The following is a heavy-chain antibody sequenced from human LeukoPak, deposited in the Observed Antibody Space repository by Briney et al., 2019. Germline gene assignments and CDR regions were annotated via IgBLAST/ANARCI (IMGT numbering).Heavy chain of an antibody. Sequence: SETLSLTCAVSGGSISSSNWWSWVRQPPGKGLEWIGEIYHSGSTNYNPSLKSRVTISVDKPKNQFSLKLSSVTAADTAVYYCARDRLRGAIFDYWGQGTLVTVSS. CDR2: IYHSGST. D-gene: IGHD3-10*01. J-gene: IGHJ4*02. CDR3: ARDRLRGAIFDY. V-gene: IGHV4-4*02. CDR1: GGSISSSNW.